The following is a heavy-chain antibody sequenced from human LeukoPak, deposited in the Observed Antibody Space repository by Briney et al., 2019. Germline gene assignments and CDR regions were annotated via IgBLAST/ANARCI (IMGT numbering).Heavy chain of an antibody. D-gene: IGHD1-26*01. CDR3: ARPRYSGSYAVDY. CDR1: GYIFTSYW. CDR2: IYPGDSDT. V-gene: IGHV5-51*01. J-gene: IGHJ4*02. Sequence: GESLKISCKGSGYIFTSYWIAWVRQMPGKGLEWMGIIYPGDSDTRYSPSFQGQVTISADKSISTAYLQWNSLKASDTAMYYRARPRYSGSYAVDYWGQGTLVTVSS.